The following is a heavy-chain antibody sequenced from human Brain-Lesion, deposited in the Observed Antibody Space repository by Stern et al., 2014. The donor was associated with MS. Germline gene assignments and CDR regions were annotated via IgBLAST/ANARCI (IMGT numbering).Heavy chain of an antibody. J-gene: IGHJ4*02. Sequence: QVQLQESGPGLVKPSQTLSLTCIVSGGSISSGSFYWNWIRQPAGRGLEWIGRIYSSGSTTYNPYLKSRVPISGDPSKNQFSLKLISMTAADTAIYYCARETGGYTYGDTDFFDYWGQGALVTVSS. D-gene: IGHD5-12*01. CDR2: IYSSGST. CDR3: ARETGGYTYGDTDFFDY. CDR1: GGSISSGSFY. V-gene: IGHV4-61*02.